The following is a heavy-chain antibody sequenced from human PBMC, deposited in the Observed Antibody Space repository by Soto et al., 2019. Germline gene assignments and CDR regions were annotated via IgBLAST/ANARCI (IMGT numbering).Heavy chain of an antibody. CDR3: ATFDDYPDIYFDS. V-gene: IGHV4-31*03. D-gene: IGHD4-17*01. Sequence: HVQLQESGPGLVKPSQTLSLTCTVSGGSISSGGYFWSWIRQHPGKSLEWIGYIYYTGSAYYNPSLKSRVTISLDTPKDQFSLTLSSVTAADTAVYFCATFDDYPDIYFDSWGQGTLVTVSS. CDR1: GGSISSGGYF. CDR2: IYYTGSA. J-gene: IGHJ4*02.